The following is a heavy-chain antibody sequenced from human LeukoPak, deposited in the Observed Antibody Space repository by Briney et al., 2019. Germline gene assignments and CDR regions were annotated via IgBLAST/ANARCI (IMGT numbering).Heavy chain of an antibody. CDR1: GFTFNSYA. CDR2: ISNSGGYS. CDR3: ARDSVQAYYDFWGGYYPWFDP. V-gene: IGHV3-23*01. Sequence: GGSLRLSCAASGFTFNSYAMSWVRQAPGKGLEWVSVISNSGGYSFYADSVKGRFTISRDNSKNTLYLQMNSLRAEDTAVYYCARDSVQAYYDFWGGYYPWFDPWGQGTLVTVSS. D-gene: IGHD3-3*01. J-gene: IGHJ5*02.